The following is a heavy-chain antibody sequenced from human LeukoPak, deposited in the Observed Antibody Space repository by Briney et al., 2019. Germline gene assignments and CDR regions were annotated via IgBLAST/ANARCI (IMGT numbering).Heavy chain of an antibody. V-gene: IGHV4-39*07. CDR2: LSYTGTT. CDR1: RGSPNSFY. Sequence: SETLSLTCTVSRGSPNSFYWGWIRQPPGKGLEWIGSLSYTGTTYFNPSLESRLTLSVDTSRIHFSLKLNSVTAADTAVYYCARQGDVGSYPFDLWGQGTLVIVSS. CDR3: ARQGDVGSYPFDL. D-gene: IGHD1-26*01. J-gene: IGHJ4*02.